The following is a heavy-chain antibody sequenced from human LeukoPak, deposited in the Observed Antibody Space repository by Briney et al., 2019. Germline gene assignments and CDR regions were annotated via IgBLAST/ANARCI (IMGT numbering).Heavy chain of an antibody. CDR1: GFTFSSYS. Sequence: GGSLRLSCAASGFTFSSYSMNWVRQAPGKGLEWVSSISSSSSYIYYADSVKGRFTISRDNAKNSLYLQMNSLRAEDTAVYYCARNVRYYYDSRSNRVSYFDYWGQGTLVTVSS. J-gene: IGHJ4*02. CDR2: ISSSSSYI. D-gene: IGHD3-22*01. CDR3: ARNVRYYYDSRSNRVSYFDY. V-gene: IGHV3-21*01.